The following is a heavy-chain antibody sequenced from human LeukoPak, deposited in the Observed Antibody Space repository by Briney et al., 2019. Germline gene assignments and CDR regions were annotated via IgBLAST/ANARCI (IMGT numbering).Heavy chain of an antibody. J-gene: IGHJ6*04. V-gene: IGHV5-10-1*01. D-gene: IGHD2-2*03. CDR1: GYSFTSYW. Sequence: GESLRISCKGSGYSFTSYWINWVRQMPGKGLEWTGRIDPSDSYTNYSPSFQGHVTISADKSISTAYLQWSSLKASDTAIYYCARAGMDIVIVPAAMQAYYYGMDVWGKGTTVTVSS. CDR2: IDPSDSYT. CDR3: ARAGMDIVIVPAAMQAYYYGMDV.